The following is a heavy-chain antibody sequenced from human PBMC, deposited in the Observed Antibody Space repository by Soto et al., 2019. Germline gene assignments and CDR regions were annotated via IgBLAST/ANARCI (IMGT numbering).Heavy chain of an antibody. CDR2: IYYSGST. J-gene: IGHJ4*02. D-gene: IGHD2-15*01. Sequence: SETLSLTCTVSGGSISSGGYYWSWIRQHPGKGLEWIGYIYYSGSTYYNPSLKSRVTISVDTSKNQFSLKLSSVTAADTAVYYCARVRTPTLLLDYWGQGTLVTVSS. CDR3: ARVRTPTLLLDY. V-gene: IGHV4-31*03. CDR1: GGSISSGGYY.